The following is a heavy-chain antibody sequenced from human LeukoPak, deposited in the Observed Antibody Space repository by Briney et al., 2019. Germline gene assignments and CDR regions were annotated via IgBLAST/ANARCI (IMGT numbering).Heavy chain of an antibody. J-gene: IGHJ3*02. Sequence: SETLSLTCTVSGGCISSSSYYWGWIRQPPGKGLEWIGSIYYSGSTYYNPSLKSRVTISVDTSKNQFSLKLSSVTAADTAVYYCARPPVVPAADDAFDIWGQGTMVTVSS. CDR2: IYYSGST. CDR3: ARPPVVPAADDAFDI. CDR1: GGCISSSSYY. V-gene: IGHV4-39*01. D-gene: IGHD2-2*01.